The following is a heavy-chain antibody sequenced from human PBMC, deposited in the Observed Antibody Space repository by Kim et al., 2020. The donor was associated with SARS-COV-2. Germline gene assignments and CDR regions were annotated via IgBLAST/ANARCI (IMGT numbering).Heavy chain of an antibody. D-gene: IGHD3-22*01. CDR2: INSDGSST. Sequence: GGSLRLSCAASGFTFSSYWMHWVRQAPGKGLVWVSRINSDGSSTSYADSVKGRFTISRDNAKNTLYLQMNSLRAEDTAVYYCARPVIDSSGYYYGDWFDPWGQGTLVTVSS. J-gene: IGHJ5*02. CDR1: GFTFSSYW. V-gene: IGHV3-74*01. CDR3: ARPVIDSSGYYYGDWFDP.